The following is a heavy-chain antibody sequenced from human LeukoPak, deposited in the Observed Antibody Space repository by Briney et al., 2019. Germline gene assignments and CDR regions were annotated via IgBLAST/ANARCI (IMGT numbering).Heavy chain of an antibody. J-gene: IGHJ5*02. D-gene: IGHD6-19*01. V-gene: IGHV4-38-2*02. CDR2: IYHSGSS. CDR3: AKGIKCSSLSCDAFDP. CDR1: GGSISGGYY. Sequence: SETLSLTCTVSGGSISGGYYWGWLRQSPGKGLEWIGRIYHSGSSNYNPSLHRPVTMSVHTSKRQFSLSLRSVTAEDTAVYFCAKGIKCSSLSCDAFDPWGQGKPVTVSS.